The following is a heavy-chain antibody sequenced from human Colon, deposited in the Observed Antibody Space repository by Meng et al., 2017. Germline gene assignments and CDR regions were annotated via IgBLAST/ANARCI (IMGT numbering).Heavy chain of an antibody. Sequence: GESLKISCAGSGFSFSDYALHWVRQAPGKGLEWVAHISFDGRLQYFADSVRGRFTVSRDNSYNTVYLQMDSLTAEDTAMYYCATSSGTYYRTGWGDAFDFWGQGTMVTVSS. V-gene: IGHV3-30*01. J-gene: IGHJ3*01. CDR3: ATSSGTYYRTGWGDAFDF. D-gene: IGHD3-10*01. CDR2: ISFDGRLQ. CDR1: GFSFSDYA.